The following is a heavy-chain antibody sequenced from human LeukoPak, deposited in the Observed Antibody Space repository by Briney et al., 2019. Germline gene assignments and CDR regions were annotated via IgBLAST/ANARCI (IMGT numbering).Heavy chain of an antibody. V-gene: IGHV3-30-3*01. D-gene: IGHD5-24*01. J-gene: IGHJ4*02. Sequence: GGSLRLSCAASGFTFSSYAVHWVRQAPGKGLEWVAVISYDGSNKYYADSVKGRFTISRDNSKSTLYLQMNSLRAEDTALYYCARVRSQMATINTFDYWGQGTLVTVSS. CDR1: GFTFSSYA. CDR3: ARVRSQMATINTFDY. CDR2: ISYDGSNK.